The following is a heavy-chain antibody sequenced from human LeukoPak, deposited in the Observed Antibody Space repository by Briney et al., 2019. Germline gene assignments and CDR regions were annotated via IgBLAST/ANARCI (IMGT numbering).Heavy chain of an antibody. CDR1: GYTFTGYY. D-gene: IGHD6-19*01. CDR3: ARDTQWLVLDY. CDR2: INPNSGGT. V-gene: IGHV1-2*02. Sequence: ASVKVSCKASGYTFTGYYMHWVRQAPGQGREWMGWINPNSGGTNYVQKFQGRVTMTRDTSISTAYMELSRLRSDDTAVYYCARDTQWLVLDYWGQGTLVTVSS. J-gene: IGHJ4*02.